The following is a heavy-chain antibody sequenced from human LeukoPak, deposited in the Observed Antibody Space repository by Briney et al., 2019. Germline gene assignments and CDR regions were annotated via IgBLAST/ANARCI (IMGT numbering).Heavy chain of an antibody. Sequence: PGGSLRLSCAASGFTFSDYWMGWVRQAPGEGLEWVANIKQDGNEKYYVDAVKGRFTVSRDNAKNSLYLQLNSLRAEDTALYYCATHNDWRYDYWGQGTLVTVSS. V-gene: IGHV3-7*01. CDR2: IKQDGNEK. D-gene: IGHD2-21*01. CDR3: ATHNDWRYDY. CDR1: GFTFSDYW. J-gene: IGHJ4*02.